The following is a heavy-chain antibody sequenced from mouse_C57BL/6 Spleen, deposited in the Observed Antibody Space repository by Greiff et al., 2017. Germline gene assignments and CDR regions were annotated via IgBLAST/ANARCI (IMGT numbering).Heavy chain of an antibody. Sequence: EVKLQESGGGLVKPGGSLKLSCAASGFTFSSYAMSWVRQTPEKRLEWVATISDGGSYTYYPDNVKGRFTISRDNAKNNLYLQMSHLKSEDTAMYYCAREYYGSSYGAMDYWGQGTSVTVSS. V-gene: IGHV5-4*01. CDR3: AREYYGSSYGAMDY. D-gene: IGHD1-1*01. CDR1: GFTFSSYA. CDR2: ISDGGSYT. J-gene: IGHJ4*01.